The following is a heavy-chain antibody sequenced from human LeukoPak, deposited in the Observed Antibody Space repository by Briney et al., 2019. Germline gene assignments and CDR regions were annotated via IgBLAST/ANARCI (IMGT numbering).Heavy chain of an antibody. V-gene: IGHV4-39*07. Sequence: SETLSLTCTVSGGSISSTSYYWGWIRQPPGKGLEWIGSISYSGTTYYNPSLKSRVTISVDTSKNQFSLKLNSVTAADTAVYYCARDYYYGSGSLYSPQRGLAFDIWGQGTMVTVSS. CDR3: ARDYYYGSGSLYSPQRGLAFDI. J-gene: IGHJ3*02. CDR1: GGSISSTSYY. D-gene: IGHD3-10*01. CDR2: ISYSGTT.